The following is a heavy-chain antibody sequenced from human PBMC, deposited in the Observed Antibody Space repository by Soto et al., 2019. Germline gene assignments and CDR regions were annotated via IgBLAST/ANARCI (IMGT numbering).Heavy chain of an antibody. V-gene: IGHV3-30-3*01. J-gene: IGHJ6*02. CDR1: GFTFSSYA. CDR2: ISYDGSNK. CDR3: ARDLDDSNFYAMAV. Sequence: QVQLVESGGGVVQPGRSLRLSCAASGFTFSSYAMHWVRQAPGKGLEWVAVISYDGSNKYYADSVKGRFTISRDNSKNRLYLQMNNLRAEDTAVYYCARDLDDSNFYAMAVWGQGTTVTVSS. D-gene: IGHD3-22*01.